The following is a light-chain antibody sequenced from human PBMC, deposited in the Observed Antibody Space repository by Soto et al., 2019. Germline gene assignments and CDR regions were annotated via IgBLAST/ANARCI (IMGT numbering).Light chain of an antibody. V-gene: IGLV2-23*03. CDR3: CSYAGSTTFVV. CDR2: EGS. Sequence: QSALTQPASVSGSPGQSITISCTGSRSDVGSYNLVSWYQQHPGKAPKLMIYEGSKRPSGVSNRFSGSKSDNTASLTISGLQAEDEADYFCCSYAGSTTFVVFGGGTKLTVL. J-gene: IGLJ2*01. CDR1: RSDVGSYNL.